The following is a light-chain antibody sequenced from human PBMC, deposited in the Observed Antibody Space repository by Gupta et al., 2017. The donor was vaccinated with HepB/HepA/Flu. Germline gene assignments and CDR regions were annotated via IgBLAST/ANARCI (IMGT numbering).Light chain of an antibody. CDR2: MVS. Sequence: VVLTPSPLLLPTTGGQPASISCTSSRSLVSTDGNTYFDWFQQGPGQSPRRLIYMVSKRDSGVPDRFSGSGSGTDFTLKISRVEAEDLGVYYCMQSPWWPLTFGQGTKLEIK. CDR3: MQSPWWPLT. J-gene: IGKJ2*01. CDR1: RSLVSTDGNTY. V-gene: IGKV2-30*01.